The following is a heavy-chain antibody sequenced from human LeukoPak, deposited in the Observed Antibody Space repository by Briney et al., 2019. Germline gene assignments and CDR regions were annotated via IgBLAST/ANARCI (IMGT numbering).Heavy chain of an antibody. D-gene: IGHD3-16*01. CDR1: GYTFTSYG. J-gene: IGHJ5*02. CDR3: ARASFWESPINWFDP. Sequence: GASVKVSRKASGYTFTSYGISWVRQATGQGLEWMGWINPKNGGANYAPSFQGRVTMTRDRSISTVYMELTRLTSDDTAVYYCARASFWESPINWFDPWGQGTLVTVSS. CDR2: INPKNGGA. V-gene: IGHV1-2*07.